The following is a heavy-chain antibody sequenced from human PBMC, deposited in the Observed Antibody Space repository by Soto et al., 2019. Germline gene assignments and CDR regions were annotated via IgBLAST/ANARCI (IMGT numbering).Heavy chain of an antibody. CDR2: ISAYNGNT. D-gene: IGHD3-3*01. CDR3: ARVRAVRFLERQLQVFDF. Sequence: ASVKVSCKASGYTFTSYGISWVRQAPGQGLEWMGWISAYNGNTNYAQKRQRRGTMTTDTSANTASLELSSLRPEDTAVYYCARVRAVRFLERQLQVFDFWGQGTLVTVSS. J-gene: IGHJ4*02. V-gene: IGHV1-18*04. CDR1: GYTFTSYG.